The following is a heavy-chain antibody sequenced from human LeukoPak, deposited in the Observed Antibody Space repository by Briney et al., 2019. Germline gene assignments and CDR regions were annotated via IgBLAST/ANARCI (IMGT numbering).Heavy chain of an antibody. CDR2: IYSSGSA. J-gene: IGHJ4*02. CDR1: GGSISSSRHY. D-gene: IGHD3-3*01. CDR3: ARVVRTSGYYSNPKSGSFDF. Sequence: SETLSLACDVSGGSISSSRHYWGWIRQPPGKGLEWIGTIYSSGSAYYNPSLRARVTISVDTSKNQFSFELDSVTAADTAVYYCARVVRTSGYYSNPKSGSFDFWGQGTLVTVSS. V-gene: IGHV4-39*01.